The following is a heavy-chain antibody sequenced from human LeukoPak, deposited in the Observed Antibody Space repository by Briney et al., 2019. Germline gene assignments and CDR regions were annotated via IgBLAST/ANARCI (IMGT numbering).Heavy chain of an antibody. J-gene: IGHJ4*02. D-gene: IGHD2-2*01. CDR3: ATDAPAAIEFDY. CDR2: VDPEDGAT. V-gene: IGHV1-69-2*01. Sequence: GASVKVSCKVSGYTFTDYYIHWVQQAPGKGLEWMGLVDPEDGATIYAEKFQGRVTITADTSTDTAYMELSSLRSEYTAVYYCATDAPAAIEFDYWGQGTLVTVSS. CDR1: GYTFTDYY.